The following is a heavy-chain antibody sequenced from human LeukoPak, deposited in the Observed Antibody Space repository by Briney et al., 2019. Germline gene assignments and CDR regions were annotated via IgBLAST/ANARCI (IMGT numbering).Heavy chain of an antibody. CDR1: GGSISSYY. CDR2: IYYSGST. Sequence: SETLSLTCTVSGGSISSYYWSWIRQPPGKGLEWIGYIYYSGSTNYNPSLKSRVTISVDTSKNQFSLRLSSVTAADTAVYYCARVRDGYNPYFDYWGQGTLVTVSS. J-gene: IGHJ4*02. V-gene: IGHV4-59*01. CDR3: ARVRDGYNPYFDY. D-gene: IGHD5-24*01.